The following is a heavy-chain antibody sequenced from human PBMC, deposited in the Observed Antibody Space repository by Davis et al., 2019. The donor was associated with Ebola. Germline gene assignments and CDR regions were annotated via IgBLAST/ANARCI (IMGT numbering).Heavy chain of an antibody. V-gene: IGHV3-30-3*01. CDR3: ARERGDKDMLYYYYGLDV. D-gene: IGHD5-18*01. CDR1: GFTFSTYA. CDR2: ISYDGTYK. Sequence: GESLKISCAASGFTFSTYAVHWVRQAPGKGLEWVAFISYDGTYKNYADSVKGRFTISRDNSKNTLYLQMHSLRAEDTAVYYCARERGDKDMLYYYYGLDVWGQGTTVTVSS. J-gene: IGHJ6*02.